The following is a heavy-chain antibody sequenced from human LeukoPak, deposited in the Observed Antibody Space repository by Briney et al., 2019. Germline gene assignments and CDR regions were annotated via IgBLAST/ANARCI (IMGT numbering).Heavy chain of an antibody. CDR1: RYTFTDYY. CDR3: ARGSYLPSTDY. V-gene: IGHV1-2*02. J-gene: IGHJ4*02. CDR2: IIPNSGDT. Sequence: ASVKVSCKTFRYTFTDYYIHWVRQAPGQGLEWMGWIIPNSGDTNYAQKFQGRVTMTRDTSISTAYMELNRLRSDDTAVYYCARGSYLPSTDYWGQGTLVTVSS.